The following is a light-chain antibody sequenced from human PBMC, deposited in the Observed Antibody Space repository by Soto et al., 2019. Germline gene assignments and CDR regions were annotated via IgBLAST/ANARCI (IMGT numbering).Light chain of an antibody. V-gene: IGKV1-27*01. CDR1: QGFSSI. Sequence: DIQLTQSPSSLSASVGDRVNITCRVSQGFSSILFWFRQRPGTVPKLLIYSASNLHSGVPSRFSGSGSGTDFSLTVDSLQPEDVATFYGQRTYNVPWTLGQVTKVEIK. CDR3: QRTYNVPWT. CDR2: SAS. J-gene: IGKJ1*01.